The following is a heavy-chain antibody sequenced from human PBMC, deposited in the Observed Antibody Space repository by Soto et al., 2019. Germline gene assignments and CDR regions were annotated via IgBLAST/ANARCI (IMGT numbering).Heavy chain of an antibody. D-gene: IGHD6-6*01. J-gene: IGHJ6*02. Sequence: QVQLVQSGAEVKRPGSSVKVSCRASGGTFSDSTFSWVRQAPGQGLEWLGGIIPFLGSSKYAHNLQASGTFSADESTATAFMDLSSLRSGDTAVYYCAAKEYRTSSTNYFNNYGMDIWGQGTTVTVSS. CDR3: AAKEYRTSSTNYFNNYGMDI. CDR2: IIPFLGSS. CDR1: GGTFSDST. V-gene: IGHV1-69*01.